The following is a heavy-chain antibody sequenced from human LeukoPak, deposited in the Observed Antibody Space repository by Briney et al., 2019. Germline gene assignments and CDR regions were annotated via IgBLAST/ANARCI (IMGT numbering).Heavy chain of an antibody. Sequence: PSETLSLTCTVSGGSIRSYYWSWIRQPPGKGLEWIGYLYYSGSTNYNPSLKSRVTISVDTSKNQFSLKLSSVTAADTAVYYCARDFGSGSYRRYYYYYMDVWGKGTTVTISS. V-gene: IGHV4-59*12. D-gene: IGHD3-10*01. CDR3: ARDFGSGSYRRYYYYYMDV. CDR2: LYYSGST. CDR1: GGSIRSYY. J-gene: IGHJ6*03.